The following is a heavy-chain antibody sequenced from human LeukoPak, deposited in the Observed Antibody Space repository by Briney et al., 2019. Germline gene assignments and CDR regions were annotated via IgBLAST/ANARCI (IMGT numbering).Heavy chain of an antibody. CDR1: GGSISSGGYY. V-gene: IGHV4-30-2*01. J-gene: IGHJ5*02. Sequence: SETLSLTCTVSGGSISSGGYYWSWIRQPPGKGLEWIGYIYHSGSTYYNPSLKSRVTISVDRSKNQFSLKLSSVTAADTAVYYCARINLPKDGWFDPWGQGTLVTVSS. CDR2: IYHSGST. CDR3: ARINLPKDGWFDP.